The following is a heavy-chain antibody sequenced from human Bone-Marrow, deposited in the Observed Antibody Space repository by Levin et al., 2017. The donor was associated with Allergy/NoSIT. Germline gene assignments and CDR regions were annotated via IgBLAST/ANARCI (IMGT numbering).Heavy chain of an antibody. D-gene: IGHD3-10*01. CDR1: GGSFSGYY. J-gene: IGHJ4*02. CDR2: INHSGST. CDR3: ARVWRFGESPFDY. Sequence: SETLSLTCAVYGGSFSGYYWSWIRQPPGKGLEWIGEINHSGSTNYNPSLKSRVTISVDTSKNQFSLKLSSVTAADTAVYYCARVWRFGESPFDYWGQGTLVTVSS. V-gene: IGHV4-34*01.